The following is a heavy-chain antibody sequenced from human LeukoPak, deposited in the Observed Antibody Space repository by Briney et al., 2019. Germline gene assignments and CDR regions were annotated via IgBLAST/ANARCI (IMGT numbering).Heavy chain of an antibody. J-gene: IGHJ4*02. Sequence: SETLSLTCTVSGVSISDSRYYWNWIRQPAGKGLEWIGRIYTNGNTDYNPSLKSRVTMSVDTSNNQFSLKLKSVTAADTAVYYCATEGLGSSRWFDYWGQGTLVTVSS. D-gene: IGHD6-13*01. V-gene: IGHV4-61*02. CDR1: GVSISDSRYY. CDR3: ATEGLGSSRWFDY. CDR2: IYTNGNT.